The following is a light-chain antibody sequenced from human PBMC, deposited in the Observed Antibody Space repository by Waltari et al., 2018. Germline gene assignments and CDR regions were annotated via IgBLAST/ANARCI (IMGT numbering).Light chain of an antibody. CDR3: QQRTNWPLT. Sequence: EIVLPQSPATLSLSPGDRATLSCRASQSVNYFLAWFQQKPGQAPRLLISDASHMATGIPARFSGSGSGTDFTLTISGLEPEDFAVYYCQQRTNWPLTFGGGTKVEIK. V-gene: IGKV3-11*01. CDR1: QSVNYF. J-gene: IGKJ4*01. CDR2: DAS.